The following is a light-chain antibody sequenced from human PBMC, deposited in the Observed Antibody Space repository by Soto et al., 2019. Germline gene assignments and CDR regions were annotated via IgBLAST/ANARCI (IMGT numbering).Light chain of an antibody. Sequence: DVVMTQTPLSLSVAPGQPASISCKSSQSLLHITGETFLFWYLQKPGQSPQLLIYEVSTRVSGVPDRFSGSGSGTDFTLEISRVETDDVGIYYCMQALQTPPTFGPGTKVDIK. CDR3: MQALQTPPT. V-gene: IGKV2-29*03. J-gene: IGKJ3*01. CDR1: QSLLHITGETF. CDR2: EVS.